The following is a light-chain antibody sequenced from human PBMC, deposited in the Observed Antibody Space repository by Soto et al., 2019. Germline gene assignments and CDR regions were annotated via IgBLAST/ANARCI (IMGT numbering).Light chain of an antibody. CDR2: GAS. CDR1: QSVSNN. Sequence: EIVMTQSPATLSVSPGERATLSCRASQSVSNNLAWYQQKPGQAPRLLIYGASTRATGIPARFSGSGSGTEFTLTISSLQSEDSAVYYCQQCNHWPLLFGGGTKVEI. J-gene: IGKJ4*01. CDR3: QQCNHWPLL. V-gene: IGKV3-15*01.